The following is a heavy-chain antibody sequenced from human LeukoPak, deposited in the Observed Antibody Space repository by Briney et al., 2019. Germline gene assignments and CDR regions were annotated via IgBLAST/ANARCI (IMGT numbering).Heavy chain of an antibody. CDR2: IKQDGSEK. V-gene: IGHV3-7*01. CDR1: GSTFSSYW. Sequence: GGSLRLSCAASGSTFSSYWMSWVRQAPGKGLEWVANIKQDGSEKYYVDSVKGRFTISRDNAKNSLYLQMNSLRVEDTAVYYCASLNGMDVWGQGTTVTVSS. CDR3: ASLNGMDV. J-gene: IGHJ6*02.